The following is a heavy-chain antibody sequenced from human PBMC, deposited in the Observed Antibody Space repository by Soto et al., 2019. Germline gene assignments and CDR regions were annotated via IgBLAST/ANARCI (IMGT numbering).Heavy chain of an antibody. D-gene: IGHD6-13*01. Sequence: PSETLSLTCAVYGGSFSGYYWSWIRQPPGKGLEWIGEINHSGSTNYNPSLKSRVTISVDTSKNQFSLKLSSVTAADTAVYYCAKLWAPSSSSQAGYYYMDVWGKGTTVTVSS. CDR1: GGSFSGYY. CDR3: AKLWAPSSSSQAGYYYMDV. J-gene: IGHJ6*03. CDR2: INHSGST. V-gene: IGHV4-34*01.